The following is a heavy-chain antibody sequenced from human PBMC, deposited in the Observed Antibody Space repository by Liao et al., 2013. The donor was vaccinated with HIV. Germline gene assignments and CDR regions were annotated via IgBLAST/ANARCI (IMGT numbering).Heavy chain of an antibody. CDR2: IYSSGST. D-gene: IGHD3-22*01. V-gene: IGHV4-61*02. CDR1: GGSISSRSYY. J-gene: IGHJ4*02. Sequence: QLQLQESGPGLVKPSETVSLTCTVSGGSISSRSYYWGWIRQPAGKGLEWIGRIYSSGSTNYNPSLRSRVTMSVDTSKNQFSLNVSSVTAADTALYYCAAFYSSGSKFDYWGQGTLVTVSS. CDR3: AAFYSSGSKFDY.